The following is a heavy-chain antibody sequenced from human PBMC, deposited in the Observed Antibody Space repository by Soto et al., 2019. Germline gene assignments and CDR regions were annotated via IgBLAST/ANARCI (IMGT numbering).Heavy chain of an antibody. CDR1: GGTFSSYA. D-gene: IGHD2-2*01. J-gene: IGHJ6*02. CDR2: IIPIFGTA. CDR3: ARDEGDIVVVPAATRDYYYYGMDV. Sequence: QVQLVQSGAEVKKPGSSVKVSCKASGGTFSSYAISWVRQAPGQGLEWMGGIIPIFGTANHAQKFQGRVTITADKSTSTAYMELSSLRSEDTAVYYCARDEGDIVVVPAATRDYYYYGMDVWGQGTTVTVSS. V-gene: IGHV1-69*06.